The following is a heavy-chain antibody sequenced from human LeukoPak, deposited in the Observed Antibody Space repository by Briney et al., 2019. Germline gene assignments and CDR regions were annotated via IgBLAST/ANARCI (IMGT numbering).Heavy chain of an antibody. D-gene: IGHD3-9*01. J-gene: IGHJ3*02. CDR2: IYQSGST. V-gene: IGHV4-38-2*02. CDR1: GYSISSGYY. CDR3: ARELTYYDILTGYGHDAFDI. Sequence: SQTLSLTCTVSGYSISSGYYWGWLRQPPGKGLEWIGSIYQSGSTYYNPSLKSRVTISVDTSKNQFSLKLSSVTAADTAVYYCARELTYYDILTGYGHDAFDIWGQGTMVTVSS.